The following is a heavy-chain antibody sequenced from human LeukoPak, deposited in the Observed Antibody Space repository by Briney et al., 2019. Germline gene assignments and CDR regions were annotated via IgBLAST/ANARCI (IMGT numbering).Heavy chain of an antibody. CDR3: ARGYYDSSGPWGDY. D-gene: IGHD3-22*01. CDR2: ISSSSSTI. V-gene: IGHV3-48*01. J-gene: IGHJ4*02. CDR1: GFTFSSYS. Sequence: GGSLRLSRAASGFTFSSYSMNWVRQAPGKGLEWVSYISSSSSTIYYADSVKGRFTISRDNAKNSLYLQMNSLRAEDTAVYYCARGYYDSSGPWGDYWGQGTLVTVSS.